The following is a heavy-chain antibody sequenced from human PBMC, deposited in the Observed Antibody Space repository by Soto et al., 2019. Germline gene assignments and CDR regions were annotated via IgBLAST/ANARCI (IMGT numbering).Heavy chain of an antibody. CDR2: IGSSGIYT. V-gene: IGHV3-11*05. CDR1: GFTFSDYY. J-gene: IGHJ6*02. CDR3: ARVYKGTKCFDV. D-gene: IGHD1-1*01. Sequence: QVQLVESGGGLVKPGGSLRLSCAASGFTFSDYYVSWIRQTPGKGLEWVSYIGSSGIYTNYADSVKGRFTISRDSAKNSLYLQMNSLRAEDTAVYYCARVYKGTKCFDVWGQGTTVTVSS.